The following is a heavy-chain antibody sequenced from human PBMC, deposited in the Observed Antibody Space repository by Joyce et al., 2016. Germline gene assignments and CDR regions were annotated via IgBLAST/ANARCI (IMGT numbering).Heavy chain of an antibody. D-gene: IGHD6-6*01. CDR2: IWHDGTNI. V-gene: IGHV3-33*08. CDR3: AREIGRYHPEPRPFGDF. J-gene: IGHJ4*02. CDR1: GFTFSSYG. Sequence: GRSLRLSCATSGFTFSSYGMHWVRQAPGKGPEWVANIWHDGTNINYADSVKGRFTISRDDPRDTLYLQMNSLRAEDTAVYYCAREIGRYHPEPRPFGDFWGQGTQVTVSS.